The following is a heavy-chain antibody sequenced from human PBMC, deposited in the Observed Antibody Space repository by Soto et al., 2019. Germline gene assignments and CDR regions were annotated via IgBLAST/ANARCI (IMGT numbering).Heavy chain of an antibody. J-gene: IGHJ4*02. V-gene: IGHV1-18*01. D-gene: IGHD6-13*01. CDR2: ISAYNGNT. CDR3: ARDREWSGIAAAWQGYYFDY. Sequence: ASVKVSCKASGYTFTSYGISWVRQAPGQGLEWMGWISAYNGNTNYAQKLQGRVTMTTDTSTSTAYMELRSLRSDDTAVYYCARDREWSGIAAAWQGYYFDYWGQGTLVTVSS. CDR1: GYTFTSYG.